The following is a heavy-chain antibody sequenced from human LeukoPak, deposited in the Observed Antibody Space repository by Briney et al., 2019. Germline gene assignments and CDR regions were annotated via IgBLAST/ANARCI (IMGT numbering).Heavy chain of an antibody. J-gene: IGHJ4*02. D-gene: IGHD3-10*01. CDR1: GFTFSSYG. V-gene: IGHV3-30*18. CDR2: ISYDGSNK. CDR3: AKARYYYGSGRSYYFDY. Sequence: GRSLRLSCAASGFTFSSYGMHWVRQAPGKGLEWVAVISYDGSNKYYADPVKGRFTISRDNSKNTLYLQMNSLRAEDTAVYYCAKARYYYGSGRSYYFDYWGQGTLVTVSS.